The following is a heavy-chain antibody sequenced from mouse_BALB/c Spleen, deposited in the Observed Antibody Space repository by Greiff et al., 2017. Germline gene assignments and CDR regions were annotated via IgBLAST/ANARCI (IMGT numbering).Heavy chain of an antibody. CDR1: GFTFSSFG. D-gene: IGHD2-14*01. V-gene: IGHV5-17*02. J-gene: IGHJ4*01. CDR2: ISSGSSSI. Sequence: EVMLVESGGGLVQPGGSRKLSCAASGFTFSSFGMHWVRQAPEKGLEWVAYISSGSSSIDYADTVKGRFTISRDKPKNTLFLQMTSLRSEDTAMYYCARYDYAIDYWGQGTSVTVSS. CDR3: ARYDYAIDY.